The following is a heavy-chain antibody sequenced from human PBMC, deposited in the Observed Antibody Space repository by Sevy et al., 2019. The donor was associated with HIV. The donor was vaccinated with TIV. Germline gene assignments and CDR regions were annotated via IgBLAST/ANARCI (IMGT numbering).Heavy chain of an antibody. CDR3: ARDQTTYYYDSSGYPSLNSAEYFQH. Sequence: GGSLRLSCAASGFTFSSYSMNWVRQAPGKGLEWVSSISSSSSYIYYADSVKGRFTISRDNAKNSLYLQMNSLRAEDTAVYYCARDQTTYYYDSSGYPSLNSAEYFQHWGQGTLVTVSS. V-gene: IGHV3-21*01. CDR2: ISSSSSYI. J-gene: IGHJ1*01. CDR1: GFTFSSYS. D-gene: IGHD3-22*01.